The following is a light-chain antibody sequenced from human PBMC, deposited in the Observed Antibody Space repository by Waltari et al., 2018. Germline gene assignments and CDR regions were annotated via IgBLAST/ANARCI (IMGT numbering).Light chain of an antibody. CDR3: HVWHSYSERVV. CDR1: HIGGLS. Sequence: YVVAPPPSVSVAPGQPASITCGGCHIGGLSGHGYQQQPGQAPLLVLFDDFDRPSGIPERFSGSNLGNTATLTISAVEAGDEADYYCHVWHSYSERVVFGGGTRLVLL. V-gene: IGLV3-21*02. J-gene: IGLJ2*01. CDR2: DDF.